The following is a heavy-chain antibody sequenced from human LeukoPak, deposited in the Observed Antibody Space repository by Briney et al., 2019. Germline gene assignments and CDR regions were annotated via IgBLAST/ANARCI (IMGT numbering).Heavy chain of an antibody. D-gene: IGHD1-26*01. CDR3: AKDVAYSGSYYSWFDP. CDR1: GFTFSTYS. CDR2: ISGSGGST. V-gene: IGHV3-23*01. Sequence: GGSLRLSCAASGFTFSTYSMSWVRQAPGGGLEWVSAISGSGGSTYYADAVKGRFTISRDKSKNTLYLQMNSLRAEDTAVYYCAKDVAYSGSYYSWFDPWGQGTLVTVSS. J-gene: IGHJ5*02.